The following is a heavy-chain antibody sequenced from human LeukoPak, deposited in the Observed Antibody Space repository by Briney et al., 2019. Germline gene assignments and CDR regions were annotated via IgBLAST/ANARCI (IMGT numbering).Heavy chain of an antibody. CDR2: INTDGSRT. CDR1: GFTFSSYW. CDR3: TRENWYIDY. V-gene: IGHV3-74*01. J-gene: IGHJ4*02. Sequence: PGGTLRLSCAASGFTFSSYWMHWVRQAPGKGLVWVSRINTDGSRTSYADSVKGRFTISRDNGKKTLYLQMNSLRAEDAAVYYCTRENWYIDYWGQGNLVTVSS.